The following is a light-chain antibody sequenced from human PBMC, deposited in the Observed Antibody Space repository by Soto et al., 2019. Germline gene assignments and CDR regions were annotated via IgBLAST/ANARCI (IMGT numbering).Light chain of an antibody. J-gene: IGLJ1*01. CDR1: SSDVGGYNY. CDR3: CSFAGSNIHYV. V-gene: IGLV2-11*01. CDR2: DVN. Sequence: QSVLTQPRSLSVSPGQSVSVSCTGTSSDVGGYNYVSWYRQYPGEAPKLLIYDVNKRPSGVPDRFSGSKSGNTASLTISGLQAEDEADYYCCSFAGSNIHYVFGSGTKVTVL.